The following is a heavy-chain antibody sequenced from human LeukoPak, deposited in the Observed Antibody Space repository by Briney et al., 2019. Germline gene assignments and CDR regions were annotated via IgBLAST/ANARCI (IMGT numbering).Heavy chain of an antibody. CDR2: IYPGDSDT. J-gene: IGHJ4*02. Sequence: GESLKISCKGSGYSFTNYWVGWVRQMPGKGLEWMGIIYPGDSDTRYRPSFQGQVTISADKSISTAYLQWSSLKASDTAMYYCARRLRLGAFDYWGQGTLVTVSS. CDR1: GYSFTNYW. CDR3: ARRLRLGAFDY. V-gene: IGHV5-51*01. D-gene: IGHD3-16*01.